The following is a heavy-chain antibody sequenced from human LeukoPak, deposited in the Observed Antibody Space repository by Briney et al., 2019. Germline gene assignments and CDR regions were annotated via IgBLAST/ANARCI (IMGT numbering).Heavy chain of an antibody. Sequence: SVKVSCKVSGGTFSSYAISWVRQAPGQGLEWMGVIIAMFGTVHYAQKFQGRVTITADESTSTVYMELSSLRSEDTAVYYCARAGRRDFWSGDHWYFDLWGRGTLVTVSS. J-gene: IGHJ2*01. CDR2: IIAMFGTV. D-gene: IGHD3-3*01. V-gene: IGHV1-69*01. CDR3: ARAGRRDFWSGDHWYFDL. CDR1: GGTFSSYA.